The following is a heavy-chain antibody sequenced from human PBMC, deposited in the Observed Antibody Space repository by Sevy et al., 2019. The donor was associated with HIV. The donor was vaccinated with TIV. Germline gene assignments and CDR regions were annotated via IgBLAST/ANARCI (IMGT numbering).Heavy chain of an antibody. CDR1: GFTFSSYA. CDR2: ISGSASST. Sequence: GGSLRLSCAASGFTFSSYAMSWVRQAPGKGLEWVSAISGSASSTYYTDSVKGRFTISRDNSKNTLYLLLNSLRAEDTAVYYCAKDGHYYDSSADYLNYLDYWGQGTLVTVSS. CDR3: AKDGHYYDSSADYLNYLDY. J-gene: IGHJ4*02. D-gene: IGHD3-22*01. V-gene: IGHV3-23*01.